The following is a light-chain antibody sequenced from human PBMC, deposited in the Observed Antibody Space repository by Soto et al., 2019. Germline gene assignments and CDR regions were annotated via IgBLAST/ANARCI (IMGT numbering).Light chain of an antibody. Sequence: DFQMTQSPSSLSASVGDRATITCRASQSLSTYLAWYQQKPGKDPKLLICSISTLQSGVPSRFSGSGSGTEFTLTISNLQPEDVATYYCQQYTTSPVTFGGGTKVDI. J-gene: IGKJ4*02. CDR2: SIS. CDR1: QSLSTY. CDR3: QQYTTSPVT. V-gene: IGKV1-27*01.